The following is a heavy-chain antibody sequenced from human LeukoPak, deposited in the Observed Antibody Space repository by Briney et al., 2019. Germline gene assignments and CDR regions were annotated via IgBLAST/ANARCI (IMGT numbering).Heavy chain of an antibody. Sequence: SENLSLTCTVSAASIRNYYWSWHRPSQGQGLEWIGNIYYSGSTNYNPTLESRVAMSVDTSKNQFSLRLSSVTAADTAIYYCARRYSTSWYVGFFDPWGQGTLVTVSS. D-gene: IGHD6-13*01. CDR2: IYYSGST. V-gene: IGHV4-59*08. CDR1: AASIRNYY. CDR3: ARRYSTSWYVGFFDP. J-gene: IGHJ5*02.